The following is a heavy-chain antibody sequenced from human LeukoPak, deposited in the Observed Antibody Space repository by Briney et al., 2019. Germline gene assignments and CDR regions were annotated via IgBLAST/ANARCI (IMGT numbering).Heavy chain of an antibody. CDR1: GYTFTSYG. CDR3: ARGGAYGLGSYYNMDY. CDR2: ISAYNGNT. J-gene: IGHJ4*02. Sequence: GASVKVSCKASGYTFTSYGISWVRQAPGQGLEWMGWISAYNGNTNYAQKLQGRVTMTTDTSTSTAYMELRSLRSDDTAVYYCARGGAYGLGSYYNMDYWGQGALVTVSS. V-gene: IGHV1-18*01. D-gene: IGHD3-10*01.